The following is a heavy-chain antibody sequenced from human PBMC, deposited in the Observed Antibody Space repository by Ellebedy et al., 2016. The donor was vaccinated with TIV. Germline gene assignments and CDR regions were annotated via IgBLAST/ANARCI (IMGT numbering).Heavy chain of an antibody. V-gene: IGHV3-30*09. CDR3: ARDRGYDTFDY. D-gene: IGHD5-12*01. Sequence: GESLKISCAASGFSFSRFPMHWVRQAPGKGLEWVALISSDGNNIYYADSVKGRFAISRDNSKSTLFLQMNSLRPEDTAVYYCARDRGYDTFDYWGQGILVTVSS. J-gene: IGHJ4*02. CDR2: ISSDGNNI. CDR1: GFSFSRFP.